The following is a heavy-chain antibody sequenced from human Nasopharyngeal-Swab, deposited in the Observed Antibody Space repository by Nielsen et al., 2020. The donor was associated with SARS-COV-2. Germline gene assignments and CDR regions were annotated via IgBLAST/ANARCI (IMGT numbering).Heavy chain of an antibody. CDR2: IYHSRST. D-gene: IGHD5-12*01. Sequence: IRPPPGKGLEWIGYIYHSRSTNYTPSLKSRVTISVDTSKNQFTLMLRPVTAADTAVYYCVRARPRFDYYYYMDVWGKGTTVTVSS. J-gene: IGHJ6*03. V-gene: IGHV4-59*01. CDR3: VRARPRFDYYYYMDV.